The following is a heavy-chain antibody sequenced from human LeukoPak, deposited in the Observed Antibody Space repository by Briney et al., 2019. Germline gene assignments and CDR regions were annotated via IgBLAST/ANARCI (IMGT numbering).Heavy chain of an antibody. D-gene: IGHD2-21*01. CDR1: GFTFSSYA. J-gene: IGHJ4*02. CDR2: ISGSGGST. Sequence: GGSLRLSCAASGFTFSSYAMSWVRQAPGKGLEWVSAISGSGGSTYYADSVKGRFTTSRDNSKNTLYLQMNSLRAEDTAVYYCAKDIRSLYYFDYWGQGTLVTVSS. V-gene: IGHV3-23*01. CDR3: AKDIRSLYYFDY.